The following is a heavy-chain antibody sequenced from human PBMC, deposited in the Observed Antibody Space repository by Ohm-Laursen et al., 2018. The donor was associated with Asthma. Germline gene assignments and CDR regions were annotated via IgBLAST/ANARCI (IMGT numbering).Heavy chain of an antibody. CDR2: FDPEDGET. V-gene: IGHV1-24*01. D-gene: IGHD3-3*01. CDR3: ARVSVFGVVIGRNAMDV. Sequence: GSSVKVSCKVSGYTLTELSMHWVRQALGKGLEWLGGFDPEDGETIYAQKFQGRVAMTTDTSTSTAYMELRSLRSDDTAVYCCARVSVFGVVIGRNAMDVWGQGTTVTVSS. CDR1: GYTLTELS. J-gene: IGHJ6*02.